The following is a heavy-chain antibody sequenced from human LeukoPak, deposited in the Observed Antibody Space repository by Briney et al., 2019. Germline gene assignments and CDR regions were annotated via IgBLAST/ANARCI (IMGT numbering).Heavy chain of an antibody. CDR1: GCTFSDYY. D-gene: IGHD2-2*01. Sequence: GGSLRLSCAASGCTFSDYYMSWIRQAPGKGLEWVSYISSSGSTIYYADSVKGRFTISRDNAKNSLYLQMNSLRAEDTAVYYCAREVVPAALPSPDAFDIWGQGTMVTVSS. CDR2: ISSSGSTI. CDR3: AREVVPAALPSPDAFDI. V-gene: IGHV3-11*01. J-gene: IGHJ3*02.